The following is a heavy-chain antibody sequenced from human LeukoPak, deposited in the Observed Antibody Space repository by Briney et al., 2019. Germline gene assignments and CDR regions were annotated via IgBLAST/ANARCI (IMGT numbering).Heavy chain of an antibody. J-gene: IGHJ6*02. CDR1: GYTFTSYY. D-gene: IGHD5-18*01. CDR3: ARDSPPGQYSSDSYYYYGMDV. V-gene: IGHV1-46*01. CDR2: INPSGGST. Sequence: ASVKVSCKASGYTFTSYYMHWVRQAPGQGLEWMGIINPSGGSTSYAQKFQGRVTMTRGTSTSTVYMELSSLRSEDTAVYYCARDSPPGQYSSDSYYYYGMDVWGQGTTVTVSS.